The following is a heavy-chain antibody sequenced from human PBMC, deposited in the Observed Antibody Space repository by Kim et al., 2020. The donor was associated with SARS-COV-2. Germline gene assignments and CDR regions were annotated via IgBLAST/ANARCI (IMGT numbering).Heavy chain of an antibody. J-gene: IGHJ2*01. D-gene: IGHD1-7*01. V-gene: IGHV3-30-3*01. CDR3: ARDRRYNWNYSWYFDL. Sequence: GGSLRLSCAASGFTFSSYAMHWVRQAPGKGLEWVAVISYDGSNKYYADSVKGRFTISRDNSKNTLYLQMNSLRAEDTAVYYCARDRRYNWNYSWYFDLWG. CDR2: ISYDGSNK. CDR1: GFTFSSYA.